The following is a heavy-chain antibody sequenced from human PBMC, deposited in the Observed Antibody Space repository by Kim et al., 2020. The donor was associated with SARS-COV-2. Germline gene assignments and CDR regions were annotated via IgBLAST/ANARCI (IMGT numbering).Heavy chain of an antibody. V-gene: IGHV4-4*02. J-gene: IGHJ4*02. Sequence: SETLSLTCLVYDDAIGRNNWWGWVRQSPEKVLEWIGEIFSYGNTNFNPSLKSRVTISIDKSKNQFSLKMASVTAADTAIYYCVHSGLYSFDYWGQGTLVTVSS. CDR1: DDAIGRNNW. CDR2: IFSYGNT. D-gene: IGHD6-19*01. CDR3: VHSGLYSFDY.